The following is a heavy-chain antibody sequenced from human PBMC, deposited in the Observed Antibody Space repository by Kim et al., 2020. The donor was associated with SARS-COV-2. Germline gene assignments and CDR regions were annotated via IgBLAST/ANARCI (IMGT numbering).Heavy chain of an antibody. CDR2: IYYSGST. Sequence: SETLSLTCTVSGGSISSYYWSWIRQPPGKGLEWIGYIYYSGSTNYNPSLKSRVTISVDTSKNQFSLKLSSVTAADTAVYYCARGVWFGELYYFDYWGQGT. CDR1: GGSISSYY. J-gene: IGHJ4*02. D-gene: IGHD3-10*01. V-gene: IGHV4-59*01. CDR3: ARGVWFGELYYFDY.